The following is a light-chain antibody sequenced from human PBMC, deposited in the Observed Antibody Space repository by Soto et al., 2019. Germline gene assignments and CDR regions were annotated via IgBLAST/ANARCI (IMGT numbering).Light chain of an antibody. V-gene: IGLV1-40*01. J-gene: IGLJ3*02. CDR2: DND. CDR1: SSNLGATYA. CDR3: QSYDTSLRGVV. Sequence: QLVLTQPPSVSGAPGQRVTISCTGSSSNLGATYAAHWYQQFPGTAPTLLIFDNDSRPSGVPDRFSGSKSGTSASLAITGLQAEDEADYYCQSYDTSLRGVVFGGGTKLTVL.